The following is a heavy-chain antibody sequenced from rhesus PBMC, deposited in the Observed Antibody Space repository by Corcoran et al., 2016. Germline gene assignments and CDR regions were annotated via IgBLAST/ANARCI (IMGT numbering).Heavy chain of an antibody. CDR1: GGSFSSYW. J-gene: IGHJ1*01. D-gene: IGHD2-27*01. V-gene: IGHV4-80*01. CDR3: ARYGDYCSGIYCYSGYFEF. Sequence: QVQLQESGPGLVKPSETLSLTCAVSGGSFSSYWWSGIRQPPGKGLEWIGEINVNSGSTNYNPSLKSRVTISKDASKNQLSLKLSSVTAADTAVYYCARYGDYCSGIYCYSGYFEFWGQGALVTVSS. CDR2: INVNSGST.